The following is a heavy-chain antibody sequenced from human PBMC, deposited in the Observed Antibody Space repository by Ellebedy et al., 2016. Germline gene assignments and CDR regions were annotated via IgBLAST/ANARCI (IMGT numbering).Heavy chain of an antibody. Sequence: SETLSLTCTVSGGSISGHYWSWIRQPPGTGLEWIGYLYYSGSTNYNPSLKSRVTISVDTSKNQFSLKLNSVTAADTAVYYCARFWEGWFDPWGQGTLVTVSS. D-gene: IGHD1-26*01. CDR3: ARFWEGWFDP. V-gene: IGHV4-59*11. J-gene: IGHJ5*02. CDR2: LYYSGST. CDR1: GGSISGHY.